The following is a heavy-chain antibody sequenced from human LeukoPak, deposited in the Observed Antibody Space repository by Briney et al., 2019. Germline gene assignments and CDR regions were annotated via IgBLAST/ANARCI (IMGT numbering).Heavy chain of an antibody. CDR2: ISYDGSNK. V-gene: IGHV3-30*04. CDR3: ARTDGYSTVTASLGY. CDR1: GFTFSSYA. J-gene: IGHJ4*02. D-gene: IGHD4-17*01. Sequence: GGSLRLSCAASGFTFSSYAMHWVRQAPGKGLEWVAVISYDGSNKYYADSVKGRFTISRDNSKNTLYLQMNSLRAEDTAVYYCARTDGYSTVTASLGYWGQGTRVTVSS.